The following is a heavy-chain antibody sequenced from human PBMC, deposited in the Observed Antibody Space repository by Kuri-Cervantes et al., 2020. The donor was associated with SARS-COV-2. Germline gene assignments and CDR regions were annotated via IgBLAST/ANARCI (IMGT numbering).Heavy chain of an antibody. V-gene: IGHV1-2*04. Sequence: ASVKVSCKASGYTFTGYYMHWVRRAPGQGLEWMGWINPNSGGTNYAQKFQGWVTMTRDTSISTAYMELSRLRSDDTAVYYCARASVRGIIITYHSYGMDVWGQGTTVTVS. CDR3: ARASVRGIIITYHSYGMDV. CDR2: INPNSGGT. J-gene: IGHJ6*02. CDR1: GYTFTGYY. D-gene: IGHD3-10*01.